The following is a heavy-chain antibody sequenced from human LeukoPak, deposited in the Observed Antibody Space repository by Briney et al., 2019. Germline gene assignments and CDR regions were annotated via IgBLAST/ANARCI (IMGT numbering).Heavy chain of an antibody. CDR2: ISAYNGNT. CDR1: GYTFTSYG. V-gene: IGHV1-18*01. J-gene: IGHJ6*02. Sequence: ASVKVSCKASGYTFTSYGISWVRQAPGEGLEWMGWISAYNGNTNYPQKLQGRLTMTTDTSTSTAYMELSSLRSDDTAVYYCARGPIVVVVAAYYYYGMDVWGQGTTVTVSS. CDR3: ARGPIVVVVAAYYYYGMDV. D-gene: IGHD2-15*01.